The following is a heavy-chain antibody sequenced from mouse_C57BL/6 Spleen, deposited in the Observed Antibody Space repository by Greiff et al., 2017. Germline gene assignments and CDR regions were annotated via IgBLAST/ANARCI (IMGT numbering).Heavy chain of an antibody. Sequence: VQLQQSGAELVRPGASVKLSCTASGFNIKDYYMHWVKQRPEQGLEWIGRIDPEDGDTEYAPKFQGKATMTADTSSNPAYLQLSRLTSEDTAVYYCTTPHYYGSSHYFDYWGQGTTLTVSS. V-gene: IGHV14-1*01. CDR3: TTPHYYGSSHYFDY. D-gene: IGHD1-1*01. J-gene: IGHJ2*01. CDR2: IDPEDGDT. CDR1: GFNIKDYY.